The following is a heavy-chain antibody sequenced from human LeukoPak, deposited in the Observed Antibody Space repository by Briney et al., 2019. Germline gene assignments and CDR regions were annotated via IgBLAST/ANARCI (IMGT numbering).Heavy chain of an antibody. Sequence: SETLSLTCTVSGGSFSSYYWGWIRQPPGKGLEWMGSIHYCGSTNYNPSLQSRVTISVDRPVKQSSLTLSEVYAPDTPVCDFRRASSWYLDYWGQGTLVTVSS. J-gene: IGHJ4*02. CDR2: IHYCGST. D-gene: IGHD6-13*01. V-gene: IGHV4-39*07. CDR3: RRASSWYLDY. CDR1: GGSFSSYY.